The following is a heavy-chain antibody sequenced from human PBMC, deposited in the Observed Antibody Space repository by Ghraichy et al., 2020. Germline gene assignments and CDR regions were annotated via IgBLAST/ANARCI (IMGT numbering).Heavy chain of an antibody. CDR3: AKALNSVAPLDY. Sequence: GESLNISCAASGFTFSTYGMHWVRQAPGKGLEWVSFIRYDGYNTYFADSVKGRFTISRDNSKNTLYLQMNNLTADDTAVYYCAKALNSVAPLDYWGQGTLVTVSS. CDR1: GFTFSTYG. CDR2: IRYDGYNT. J-gene: IGHJ4*02. V-gene: IGHV3-30*02.